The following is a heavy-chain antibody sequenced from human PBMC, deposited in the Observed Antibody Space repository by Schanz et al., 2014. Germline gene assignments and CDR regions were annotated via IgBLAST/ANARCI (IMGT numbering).Heavy chain of an antibody. CDR1: GFIFSDYY. V-gene: IGHV3-11*04. J-gene: IGHJ4*02. CDR3: AREDCSATSCYFRY. D-gene: IGHD2-21*01. CDR2: ISSSGTI. Sequence: VQLVESGGGLVKPGESLRLSCAASGFIFSDYYMSWIRQAPGKGLEWVSYISSSGTIYYADSVKGRFTISRDNAKNLLYLQMNTLRAEDTAVYYCAREDCSATSCYFRYWGQGTLVTVSS.